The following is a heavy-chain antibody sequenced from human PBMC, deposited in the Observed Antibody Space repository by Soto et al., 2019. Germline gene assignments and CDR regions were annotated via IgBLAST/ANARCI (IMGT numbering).Heavy chain of an antibody. CDR3: AMRSTEGAYYYMDV. V-gene: IGHV1-46*03. D-gene: IGHD2-2*01. CDR1: GFTFTSYH. J-gene: IGHJ6*03. Sequence: ASVKVSCKASGFTFTSYHMHWVRQAPGQGLEWMGIINPSGGTTTYAQNFQDRVTMTRDTSTSTVYMELSSLRSEDTAVYYCAMRSTEGAYYYMDVWGKGTTVTVSS. CDR2: INPSGGTT.